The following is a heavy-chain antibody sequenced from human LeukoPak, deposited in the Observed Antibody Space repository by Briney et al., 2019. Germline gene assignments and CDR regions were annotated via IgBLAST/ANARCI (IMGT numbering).Heavy chain of an antibody. J-gene: IGHJ4*02. Sequence: GASVKVSCKASGYTFTDYYMHWVRQAPGQGLEWMGWINPNSGGTNYAQKFQGRVTMTRDTSISTAYMELSSLRSDDTAVYYCARDPHYDFWSGYYSYYFDYWGQGTLVTVSS. CDR2: INPNSGGT. CDR1: GYTFTDYY. V-gene: IGHV1-2*02. CDR3: ARDPHYDFWSGYYSYYFDY. D-gene: IGHD3-3*01.